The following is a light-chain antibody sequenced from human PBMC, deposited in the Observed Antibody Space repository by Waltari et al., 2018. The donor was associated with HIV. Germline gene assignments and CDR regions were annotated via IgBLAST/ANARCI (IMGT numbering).Light chain of an antibody. V-gene: IGKV3-20*01. Sequence: EFVFTQSPGTLSLSHGERATLSCRASQSVSSSYLAWYQQRPCQAPRLLIYGASSRAAGIPDRFTGSGSGTDFTLTISRLEPEDFAVYYCQHFDTSRPKYTFGQGTKLEIK. CDR3: QHFDTSRPKYT. J-gene: IGKJ2*01. CDR1: QSVSSSY. CDR2: GAS.